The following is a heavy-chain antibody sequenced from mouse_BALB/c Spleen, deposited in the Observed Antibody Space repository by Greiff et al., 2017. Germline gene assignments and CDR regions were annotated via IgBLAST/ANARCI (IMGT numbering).Heavy chain of an antibody. CDR3: ARALTGRWYFDV. CDR2: ISSGSSTI. Sequence: DVKLVESGGGLVQPGGSRKLSCAASGFTFSSFGMHWVRQAPEKGLEWVAYISSGSSTIYYADTVKGRFTISRDNPKNTLFLQMTSLRSEDTAMYYCARALTGRWYFDVGGAGTTVTVSS. J-gene: IGHJ1*01. CDR1: GFTFSSFG. D-gene: IGHD4-1*01. V-gene: IGHV5-17*02.